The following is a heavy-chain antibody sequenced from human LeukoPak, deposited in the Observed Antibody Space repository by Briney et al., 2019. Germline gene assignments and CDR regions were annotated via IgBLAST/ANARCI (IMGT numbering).Heavy chain of an antibody. V-gene: IGHV3-7*01. J-gene: IGHJ4*02. CDR3: AREGVTTLSFDY. CDR1: GFTFSTYS. Sequence: GGSLRLSCAASGFTFSTYSMSWVRQAPGKGPEWVANIKQDGSEKYYVDSVKGRFTISRDNAKNSLYLQMNSLRAEDTAVYYCAREGVTTLSFDYWGQGTLVTVSS. CDR2: IKQDGSEK. D-gene: IGHD4-17*01.